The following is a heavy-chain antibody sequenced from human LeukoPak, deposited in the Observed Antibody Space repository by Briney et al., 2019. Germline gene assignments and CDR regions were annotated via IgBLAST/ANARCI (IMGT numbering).Heavy chain of an antibody. J-gene: IGHJ4*02. V-gene: IGHV3-74*01. CDR3: AKVGPSTTGTTTSGFDS. CDR1: GFTFSGYW. CDR2: INGDGSGT. Sequence: GGSLRLSCAASGFTFSGYWMHWVRQAPGKGLVWVSRINGDGSGTNYDDSVKGRFTISRDNAKNTLYLQMSSLRAEDTAVYYCAKVGPSTTGTTTSGFDSWSQGTLVTVSS. D-gene: IGHD1-1*01.